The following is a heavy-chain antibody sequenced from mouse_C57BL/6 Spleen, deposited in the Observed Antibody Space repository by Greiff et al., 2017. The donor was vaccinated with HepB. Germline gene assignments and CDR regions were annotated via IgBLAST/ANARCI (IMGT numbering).Heavy chain of an antibody. Sequence: EVQLQQSGAELVRPGASVKLSCTASGFNIKDDYMHWVKQRPEQGLERIGWIDPENGDTEYGSKFQGKATITADTSSNTAYLQLSSLTSEDTAVYYCTAYGSYVGFAYWGQGALVTVSA. D-gene: IGHD1-1*02. V-gene: IGHV14-4*01. J-gene: IGHJ3*01. CDR1: GFNIKDDY. CDR2: IDPENGDT. CDR3: TAYGSYVGFAY.